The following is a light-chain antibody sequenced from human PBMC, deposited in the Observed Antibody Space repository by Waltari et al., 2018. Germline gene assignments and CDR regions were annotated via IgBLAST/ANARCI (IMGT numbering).Light chain of an antibody. Sequence: WYHQTPGKAPKRMIYDVSNRPSGVSNRFSGSKSGNTASLTISGLQAEDEADYYCSSYTSSSTVVFGGGTKLTVL. V-gene: IGLV2-14*03. CDR2: DVS. CDR3: SSYTSSSTVV. J-gene: IGLJ2*01.